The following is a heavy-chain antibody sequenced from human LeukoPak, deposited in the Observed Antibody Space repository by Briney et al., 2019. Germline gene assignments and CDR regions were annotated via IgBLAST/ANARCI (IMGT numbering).Heavy chain of an antibody. D-gene: IGHD5-12*01. CDR2: IWDTEIT. CDR3: ARGLVLATDDAFDI. Sequence: SETLSLTCTVSGGSIRSYFRSWLRQPPGKGLVWIGYIWDTEITDYNPSLESRVTISLDTSKNHFSLKLRSVTAADTALYFCARGLVLATDDAFDIWGQGTLVTVSS. CDR1: GGSIRSYF. J-gene: IGHJ3*02. V-gene: IGHV4-59*01.